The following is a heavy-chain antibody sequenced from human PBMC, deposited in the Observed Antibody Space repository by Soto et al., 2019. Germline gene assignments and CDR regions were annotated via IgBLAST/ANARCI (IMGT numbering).Heavy chain of an antibody. Sequence: ASVKVSCKASGYTFTSYDINWVRQATGQGLEWMGWMNPNSGNTGYAQKFQGRVTMTRNTSISTAYMELSSLRSEDTAVYYCARVGCSGGSCYSGXDYYYYMDVWGKGTTVTVSS. J-gene: IGHJ6*03. V-gene: IGHV1-8*01. D-gene: IGHD2-15*01. CDR3: ARVGCSGGSCYSGXDYYYYMDV. CDR2: MNPNSGNT. CDR1: GYTFTSYD.